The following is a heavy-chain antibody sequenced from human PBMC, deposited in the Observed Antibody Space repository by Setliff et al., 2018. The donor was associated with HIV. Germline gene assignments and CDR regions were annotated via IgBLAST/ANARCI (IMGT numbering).Heavy chain of an antibody. D-gene: IGHD5-18*01. CDR1: GDTFRTYA. V-gene: IGHV1-69*13. J-gene: IGHJ6*02. CDR3: AREKWNMDSSMVLYYYFGMDV. CDR2: IIPIVGTA. Sequence: GASVKVSCKASGDTFRTYAISWVRQAPGQGPEWMGGIIPIVGTANYAQRFQGRVTFTADESTNTVYMELRGLKSEDTAVYYCAREKWNMDSSMVLYYYFGMDVWGQGTTVTVSS.